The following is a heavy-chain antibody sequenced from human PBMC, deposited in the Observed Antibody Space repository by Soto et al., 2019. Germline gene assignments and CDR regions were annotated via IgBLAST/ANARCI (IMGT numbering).Heavy chain of an antibody. CDR3: AKDSGYDYEAAFDI. CDR1: GFTFSSYG. V-gene: IGHV3-30*18. D-gene: IGHD5-12*01. CDR2: ISYDGSNK. J-gene: IGHJ3*02. Sequence: QVQLVESGGGVVQPGRSLRLSCAASGFTFSSYGMHWVRQAPGKGLEWVAVISYDGSNKYYADSVKGRFTISRDNSKNTLYLQMNSLRAEDTAVYYCAKDSGYDYEAAFDIWGQGTMVTVSS.